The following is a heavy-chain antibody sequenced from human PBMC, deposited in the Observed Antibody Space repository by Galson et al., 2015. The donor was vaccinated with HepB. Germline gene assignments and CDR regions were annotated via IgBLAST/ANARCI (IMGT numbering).Heavy chain of an antibody. Sequence: TLSLTCTVSGGSISSGSYYWSWIRQPAGKGLEWIGRIYTSGSTNYNPSLKSRVTISVDTPKNQFSLKLSSVTAADTAVYYCARDNSALVTLVDAFDIWGQGTMVTVSS. CDR1: GGSISSGSYY. CDR2: IYTSGST. CDR3: ARDNSALVTLVDAFDI. J-gene: IGHJ3*02. V-gene: IGHV4-61*02. D-gene: IGHD2-21*02.